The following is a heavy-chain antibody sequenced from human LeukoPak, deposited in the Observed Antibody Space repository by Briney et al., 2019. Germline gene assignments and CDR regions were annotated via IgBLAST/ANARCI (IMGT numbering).Heavy chain of an antibody. Sequence: PSQTLSLTCTVSGGSISTGGYYWSWIRQHPGKGLEWIGYIYYSGSTYYNPSLKSRLTISVDTSKNQFSLKLSSVTAADTAVYFCASFYWQLARDYYFDYWGREPWSPSPQ. V-gene: IGHV4-31*03. D-gene: IGHD1-1*01. J-gene: IGHJ4*02. CDR2: IYYSGST. CDR1: GGSISTGGYY. CDR3: ASFYWQLARDYYFDY.